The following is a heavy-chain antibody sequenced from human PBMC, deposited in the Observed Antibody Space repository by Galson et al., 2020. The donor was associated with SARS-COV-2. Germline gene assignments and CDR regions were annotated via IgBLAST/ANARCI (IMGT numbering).Heavy chain of an antibody. V-gene: IGHV4-59*08. CDR3: AKLAEGRRSSADS. CDR2: IYDSGTT. CDR1: RGSISYHY. J-gene: IGHJ4*02. D-gene: IGHD1-26*01. Sequence: KTSETLSLTCTVSRGSISYHYLSWVRQPPGKGLEWIGFIYDSGTTNYNPSLKSRVTMSLDRPKNQVSLKLNSVTAADTAVYYCAKLAEGRRSSADSWASGTLCTVS.